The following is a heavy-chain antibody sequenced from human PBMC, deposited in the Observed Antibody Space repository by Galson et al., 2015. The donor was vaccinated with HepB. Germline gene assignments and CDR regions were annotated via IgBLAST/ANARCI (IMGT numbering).Heavy chain of an antibody. V-gene: IGHV3-30*03. CDR2: ISYDGSNK. CDR3: ARQLFVGGGLDV. J-gene: IGHJ6*02. CDR1: GFSFSNYA. D-gene: IGHD3-16*01. Sequence: SLRLSCASSGFSFSNYAIHWVRQAPGKGLEWVAVISYDGSNKYYADSVKGRFTISRDNSKNTLFLQMNSLTSEDTAVYYCARQLFVGGGLDVWGQGTTVTVSS.